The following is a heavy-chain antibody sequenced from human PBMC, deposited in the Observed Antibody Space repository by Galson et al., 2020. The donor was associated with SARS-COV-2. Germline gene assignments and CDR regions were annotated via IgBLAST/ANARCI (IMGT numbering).Heavy chain of an antibody. CDR1: GFTFSRYG. J-gene: IGHJ6*03. D-gene: IGHD3-10*02. Sequence: GESLKISCVASGFTFSRYGMSWVRQAPGQGLEWVATTSATTYYEDSVRRRFIISRDDSKNTLYLQMNGLSADDTAVYYCAKDFVRGIGYMDVWGPGTTVTVSS. V-gene: IGHV3-23*01. CDR2: TSATT. CDR3: AKDFVRGIGYMDV.